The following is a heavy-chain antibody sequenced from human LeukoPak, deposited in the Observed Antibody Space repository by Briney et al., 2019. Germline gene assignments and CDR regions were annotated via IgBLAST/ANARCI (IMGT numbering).Heavy chain of an antibody. D-gene: IGHD6-6*01. CDR2: IDPSGGST. CDR1: GYTFTRYG. Sequence: ASVKVSCKASGYTFTRYGISWVRQAPGQGLEWMGIIDPSGGSTSNAQRFQGRVTMTRDTSTSTVYMELSSLRSEDTAVYYCALAARYYYYGMDVWGQGTTVTVSS. V-gene: IGHV1-46*01. J-gene: IGHJ6*02. CDR3: ALAARYYYYGMDV.